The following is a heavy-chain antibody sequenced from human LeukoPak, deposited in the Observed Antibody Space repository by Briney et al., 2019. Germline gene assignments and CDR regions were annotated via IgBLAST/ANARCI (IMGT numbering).Heavy chain of an antibody. CDR3: ARARYFDPGSIVDP. D-gene: IGHD3-9*01. CDR1: GGSVSSSSYY. V-gene: IGHV4-61*01. Sequence: SETLSLTCTVSGGSVSSSSYYWSWMRQPPGKGLEWIGYIYYSGSTNYNPSLKSRVTISVDTSKNRFSLKLSSVTAADTAVYYCARARYFDPGSIVDPWGQGTLVTVSS. CDR2: IYYSGST. J-gene: IGHJ5*02.